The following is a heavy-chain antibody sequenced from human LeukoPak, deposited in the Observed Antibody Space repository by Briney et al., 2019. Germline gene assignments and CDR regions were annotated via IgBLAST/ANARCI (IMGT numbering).Heavy chain of an antibody. V-gene: IGHV3-23*01. Sequence: GGSLKLSCAASGFTFSSYAMSWVRQAPGKGLEWVSGLSTSGGSTYYADSVKGRFTISRDNSKNTLYLQMNSLRAEDTAVYYCAKDRSGWYYFDYWGQGTLVTVSS. CDR2: LSTSGGST. CDR1: GFTFSSYA. D-gene: IGHD6-19*01. J-gene: IGHJ4*02. CDR3: AKDRSGWYYFDY.